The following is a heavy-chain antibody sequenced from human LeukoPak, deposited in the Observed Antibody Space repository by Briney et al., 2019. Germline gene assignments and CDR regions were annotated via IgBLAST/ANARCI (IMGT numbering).Heavy chain of an antibody. CDR1: GFPFTRFY. CDR2: IGLSGSPL. CDR3: ARKDFSSGSFSY. Sequence: NAGGSLRLSCAVPGFPFTRFYMSWIRQAPGKGLEWISYIGLSGSPLDYADSVRGRFTISRDNAKNSLYLELNSLRAEDTAVYYCARKDFSSGSFSYWGQGTLVTVSS. V-gene: IGHV3-11*04. D-gene: IGHD3-22*01. J-gene: IGHJ4*02.